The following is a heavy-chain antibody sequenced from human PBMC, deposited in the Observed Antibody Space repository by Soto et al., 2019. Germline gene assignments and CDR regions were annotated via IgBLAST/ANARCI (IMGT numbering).Heavy chain of an antibody. D-gene: IGHD2-8*01. CDR3: ARVSSANGPYYLDY. CDR1: GGSFSGYY. J-gene: IGHJ4*02. V-gene: IGHV4-34*01. Sequence: SETLSLTCAVYGGSFSGYYWSWIRQPPGKGLEWIGEINHSGSTNYNPSLKSRVTISVDTSKNQFSLKLSSVTAADTAVYYCARVSSANGPYYLDYWGQGTLVTVSS. CDR2: INHSGST.